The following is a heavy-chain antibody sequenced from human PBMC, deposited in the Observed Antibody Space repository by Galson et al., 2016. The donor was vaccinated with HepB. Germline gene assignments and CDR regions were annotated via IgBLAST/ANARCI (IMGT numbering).Heavy chain of an antibody. D-gene: IGHD2-8*01. J-gene: IGHJ5*02. CDR3: ARGGYCSKGVCYMRFDP. CDR2: IYYSGST. Sequence: SETLSLTCTVSGGSVSSGSYYWSWIRQPPGKGLEWIGYIYYSGSTNYNPSLKSRVTMSVDTSKNQFSLKLSSVTAADTAVYYCARGGYCSKGVCYMRFDPWGQGTLVTVSS. V-gene: IGHV4-61*01. CDR1: GGSVSSGSYY.